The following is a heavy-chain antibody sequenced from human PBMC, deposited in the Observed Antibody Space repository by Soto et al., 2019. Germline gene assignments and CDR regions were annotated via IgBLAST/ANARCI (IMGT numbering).Heavy chain of an antibody. CDR1: GGSISSGDYY. V-gene: IGHV4-30-4*01. D-gene: IGHD6-13*01. CDR2: IYYSGST. Sequence: QVQLQESGPGLVKPSQTLSLTCTVSGGSISSGDYYWRWIRQPPGKGLEWIGYIYYSGSTYYNPSLKRRVTISVDTSKNQLSLKLSSVTAEDTAVDYCASEDSSSWYYSYYGMDVWGQGTTVTVSS. J-gene: IGHJ6*02. CDR3: ASEDSSSWYYSYYGMDV.